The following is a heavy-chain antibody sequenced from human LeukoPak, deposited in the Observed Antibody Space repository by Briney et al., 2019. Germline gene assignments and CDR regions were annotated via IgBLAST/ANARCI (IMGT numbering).Heavy chain of an antibody. J-gene: IGHJ4*02. CDR1: GFTFSDYY. Sequence: GGSLGLSCAASGFTFSDYYMSWIRQAPGKGLEWVSYISSSGSTIYYAGSVKGRFTISRDNAKNSLYLQMNSLRAEDTAVYYCARDYYDYVWGSFSPVGYWGQGTLATVSS. D-gene: IGHD3-16*01. V-gene: IGHV3-11*01. CDR3: ARDYYDYVWGSFSPVGY. CDR2: ISSSGSTI.